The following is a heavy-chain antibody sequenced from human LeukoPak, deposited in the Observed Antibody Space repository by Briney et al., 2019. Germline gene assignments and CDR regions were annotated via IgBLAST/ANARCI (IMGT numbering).Heavy chain of an antibody. D-gene: IGHD6-19*01. Sequence: SETLSLTCAVYGGSFSGYYWSWIRQPPGKGLEWIGEINHSGSTNYNPSLKSRVTISVDTSKNQFSLKLSSVTAADTAVYYCARRGYSSGWYTKTFDYWGQGTLVTVSS. V-gene: IGHV4-34*01. CDR1: GGSFSGYY. CDR2: INHSGST. CDR3: ARRGYSSGWYTKTFDY. J-gene: IGHJ4*02.